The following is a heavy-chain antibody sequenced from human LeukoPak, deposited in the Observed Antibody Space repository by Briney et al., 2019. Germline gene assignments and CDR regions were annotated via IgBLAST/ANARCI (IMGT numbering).Heavy chain of an antibody. V-gene: IGHV4-59*01. CDR1: GASISTYY. J-gene: IGHJ4*02. CDR2: IYYSGST. CDR3: ARGDYYDSSGPTTSYYFDY. Sequence: PSESLSLTCTVSGASISTYYWSWIRQPPGKGLEWIGYIYYSGSTNYNPSLNSRVTISVDPSKNQFSLKLNSVTTADTAVYYCARGDYYDSSGPTTSYYFDYWGQGTLVTVSS. D-gene: IGHD3-22*01.